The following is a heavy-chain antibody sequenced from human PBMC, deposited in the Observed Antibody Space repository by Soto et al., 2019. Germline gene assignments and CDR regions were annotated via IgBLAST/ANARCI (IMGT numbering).Heavy chain of an antibody. CDR1: GFTFGSHG. CDR2: ISYDETNE. J-gene: IGHJ6*02. CDR3: AKDLTTTISDYGMDV. V-gene: IGHV3-30*18. D-gene: IGHD1-1*01. Sequence: QVQLVESGGGLVQPGGSLRLTCVASGFTFGSHGMHWVRQAPGKGLEWVAVISYDETNEHYVDSVKGRFTISRDNSKSILYLQMNRLRPEDTAVYKCAKDLTTTISDYGMDVWGQGTTVNVSS.